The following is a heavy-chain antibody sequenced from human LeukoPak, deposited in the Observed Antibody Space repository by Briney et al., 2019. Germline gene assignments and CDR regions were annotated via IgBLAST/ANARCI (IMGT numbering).Heavy chain of an antibody. CDR1: GGSISSYY. CDR3: ARGSYCGGDCSDYFDY. CDR2: IYYSGST. D-gene: IGHD2-21*02. Sequence: SETLSLTCTVSGGSISSYYWSWIRQPPGKGLEWIGYIYYSGSTNYNPSLKSRVTISVDTSKYQFSLKLSSVTAADTAVYYCARGSYCGGDCSDYFDYWGQGTLVTVSS. J-gene: IGHJ4*02. V-gene: IGHV4-59*01.